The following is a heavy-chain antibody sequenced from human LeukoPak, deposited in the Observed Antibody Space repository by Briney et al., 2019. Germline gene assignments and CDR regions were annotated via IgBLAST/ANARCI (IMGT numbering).Heavy chain of an antibody. V-gene: IGHV4-39*01. Sequence: SETLSLTCTVSGGSISSSSYYWGWIRQPPGKGLEWIGSIYYSGSTYYTPSLKSRVTISVDTSKNQFSLKLSSVTAADTAVYYCARYSFPVGRHFDYWGQGTLVTVSS. CDR3: ARYSFPVGRHFDY. D-gene: IGHD1-26*01. J-gene: IGHJ4*02. CDR2: IYYSGST. CDR1: GGSISSSSYY.